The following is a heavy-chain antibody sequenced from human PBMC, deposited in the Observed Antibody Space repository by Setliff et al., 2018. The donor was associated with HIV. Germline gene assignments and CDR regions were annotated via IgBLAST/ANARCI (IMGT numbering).Heavy chain of an antibody. CDR1: GYTFTSYG. D-gene: IGHD1-1*01. CDR3: ATRGRDLGFDY. J-gene: IGHJ4*02. V-gene: IGHV1-18*01. Sequence: ASVKVSCKASGYTFTSYGISWVRQAPGQGLEWMGWISANDGRTNHAQNFQDRVTMTTDTATSTAYMELRSLRSEDTAVYYCATRGRDLGFDYWGQGTLVTVSS. CDR2: ISANDGRT.